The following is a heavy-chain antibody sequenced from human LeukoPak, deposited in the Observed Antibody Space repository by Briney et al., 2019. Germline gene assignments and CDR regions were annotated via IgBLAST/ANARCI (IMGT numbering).Heavy chain of an antibody. V-gene: IGHV3-30*02. CDR3: ARSPTSITGTEFDY. CDR2: IRYDGSNK. CDR1: GFTFSSYG. J-gene: IGHJ4*02. D-gene: IGHD1-20*01. Sequence: GGSLRLSCAASGFTFSSYGMHWVRQAPGKGLEWVAFIRYDGSNKYYADSVKGRFTISRDNSKNTLYLQMSSLRSEDTAVYYCARSPTSITGTEFDYWAREPWSPSPQ.